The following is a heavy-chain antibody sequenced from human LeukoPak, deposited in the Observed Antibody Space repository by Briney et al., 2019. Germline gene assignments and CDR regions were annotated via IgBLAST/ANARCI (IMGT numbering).Heavy chain of an antibody. V-gene: IGHV3-23*01. CDR1: GFTFSTYT. D-gene: IGHD3-10*01. CDR3: AKVWGGFDY. J-gene: IGHJ4*02. Sequence: GGSLRLSCAASGFTFSTYTISWVRHAPGKGLEWVSSISGSGSGTYYADSVQGRFTISRDNSQNTVYLQMSSLRAEDTAVYFCAKVWGGFDYWGLGTLVTVSS. CDR2: ISGSGSGT.